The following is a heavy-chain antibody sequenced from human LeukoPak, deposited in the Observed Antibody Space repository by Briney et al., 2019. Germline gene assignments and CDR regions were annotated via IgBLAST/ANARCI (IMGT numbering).Heavy chain of an antibody. CDR2: IISSAD. CDR3: AREGEVAAFDAFDI. CDR1: GFTLRSYE. Sequence: GGSLRLSCSAPGFTLRSYEMNWVRQAPGKGLEWVSSIISSADYYADSVKGRFTISRDNAKNSLYLQMNSLRAEDTALYYCAREGEVAAFDAFDIWGPGTMVTVPS. J-gene: IGHJ3*02. D-gene: IGHD2-15*01. V-gene: IGHV3-48*03.